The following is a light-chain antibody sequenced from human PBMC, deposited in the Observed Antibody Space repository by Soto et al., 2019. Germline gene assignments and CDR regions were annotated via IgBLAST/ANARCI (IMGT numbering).Light chain of an antibody. V-gene: IGLV2-14*01. J-gene: IGLJ2*01. Sequence: QSVLTQPASVSGSPGQSIAISCTGSSSDIGGHNYVSWYQHHPGKAPKLMVYEVSNRPSGVSNRFSGSKSGNTASLTISGLQAEGEADYYCSSYTSSSTVVFGGGTKVTVL. CDR1: SSDIGGHNY. CDR3: SSYTSSSTVV. CDR2: EVS.